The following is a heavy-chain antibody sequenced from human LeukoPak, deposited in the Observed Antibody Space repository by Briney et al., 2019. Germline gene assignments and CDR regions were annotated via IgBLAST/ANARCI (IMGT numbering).Heavy chain of an antibody. CDR1: GFTFSSYS. J-gene: IGHJ4*02. CDR2: ISSGSKYI. CDR3: ARALSYSYGSMDF. V-gene: IGHV3-21*01. Sequence: GGSLRLSCADSGFTFSSYSMNWVRQAPGKGLEWVSSISSGSKYIYNADSVKGRFTISRDNAKKSLYLEMNSLRAEDTAVYYCARALSYSYGSMDFWGQGTLVIVSS. D-gene: IGHD5-18*01.